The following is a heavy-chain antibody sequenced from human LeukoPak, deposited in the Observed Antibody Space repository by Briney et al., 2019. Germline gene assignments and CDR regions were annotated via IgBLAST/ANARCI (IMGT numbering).Heavy chain of an antibody. CDR3: ARSGALTGYLY. CDR2: IYYSGST. J-gene: IGHJ4*02. CDR1: GGSISSYY. Sequence: SETLTLTCTVSGGSISSYYWSWIRQPPGKGLEWIGCIYYSGSTNYNASLKSRVSISVDTSKNQFSLKLSSVTATDTAVYYCARSGALTGYLYWGQGTLVTVSS. D-gene: IGHD3-9*01. V-gene: IGHV4-59*01.